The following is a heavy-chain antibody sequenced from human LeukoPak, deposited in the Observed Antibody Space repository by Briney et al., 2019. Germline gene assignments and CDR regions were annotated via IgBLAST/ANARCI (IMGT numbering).Heavy chain of an antibody. V-gene: IGHV1-46*01. CDR3: ARDLLGSHTSYSSGAWDY. CDR1: GYTFTSYY. CDR2: INPSGGNT. Sequence: ASVKVSCKASGYTFTSYYLQWVRQAPGQGLEWMGIINPSGGNTSYAQKFQGRLTITADESTSTAYMELSSLRAEDTAIYYCARDLLGSHTSYSSGAWDYWGQGTLVTVSS. J-gene: IGHJ4*02. D-gene: IGHD3-9*01.